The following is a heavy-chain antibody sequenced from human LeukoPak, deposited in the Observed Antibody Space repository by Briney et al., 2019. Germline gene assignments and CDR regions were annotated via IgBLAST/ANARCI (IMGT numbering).Heavy chain of an antibody. D-gene: IGHD5-12*01. V-gene: IGHV1-24*01. CDR1: GYTLTELS. CDR3: ATSTRLPHDPDY. J-gene: IGHJ4*02. Sequence: GASVKVSCKVSGYTLTELSMHWVRQAPGKGLEWMGGFDPEDGETIYAQKFQGRVTMTEDTSTDTAYMELSSLRSEDTAVYHCATSTRLPHDPDYWGQGTLVTVSS. CDR2: FDPEDGET.